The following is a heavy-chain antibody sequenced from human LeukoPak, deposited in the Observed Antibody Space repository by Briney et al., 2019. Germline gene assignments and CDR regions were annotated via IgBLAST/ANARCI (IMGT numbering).Heavy chain of an antibody. V-gene: IGHV3-33*08. Sequence: GGSLRLSCAASGFTFSSYGMHWVRQSPGKGLEWVAVIWYDGSNKYYADSVKGRFTISRDNSKITLYLQMNSLRAEDTAVYYCARREDGAFDIWGQGTMVTVSS. D-gene: IGHD1-26*01. J-gene: IGHJ3*02. CDR2: IWYDGSNK. CDR1: GFTFSSYG. CDR3: ARREDGAFDI.